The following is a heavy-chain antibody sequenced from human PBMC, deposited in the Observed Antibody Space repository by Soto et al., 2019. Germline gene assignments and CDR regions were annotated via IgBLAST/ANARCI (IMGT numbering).Heavy chain of an antibody. D-gene: IGHD6-13*01. CDR3: ARSSAAGGVYDCYFDL. CDR2: IIPILDIA. CDR1: GGTFNTYT. J-gene: IGHJ2*01. Sequence: QVQLVQSGAEVKKPGSSVKVSCEASGGTFNTYTISWVRQAPGQGLEWMGRIIPILDIAKSAENFQGRVTITADKSAITAYMELRSLRSEDTAVYYSARSSAAGGVYDCYFDLWGRGTLVTVSS. V-gene: IGHV1-69*02.